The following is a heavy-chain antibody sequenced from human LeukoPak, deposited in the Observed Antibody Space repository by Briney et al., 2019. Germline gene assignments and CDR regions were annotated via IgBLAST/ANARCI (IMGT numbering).Heavy chain of an antibody. J-gene: IGHJ5*02. CDR2: TNTNTSGK. CDR1: GYTFTAYY. CDR3: AKGGSSNWSYTWFDP. D-gene: IGHD6-13*01. Sequence: ASLKLSCKPSGYTFTAYYIHLLRQAPRQGLGWMGWTNTNTSGKNYAQNFQGRVTMTRDTPISPDYMELSGVTSADTAVYCCAKGGSSNWSYTWFDPWGQGTPVTVSS. V-gene: IGHV1-2*02.